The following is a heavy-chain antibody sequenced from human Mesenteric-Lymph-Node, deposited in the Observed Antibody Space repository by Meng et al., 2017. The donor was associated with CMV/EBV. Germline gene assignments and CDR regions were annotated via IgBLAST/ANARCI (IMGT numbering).Heavy chain of an antibody. CDR3: ARDMWGPDY. J-gene: IGHJ4*02. CDR2: INAGNGDT. V-gene: IGHV1-3*01. CDR1: GYTFPNYG. Sequence: KFSCKASGYTFPNYGMHWVRQAPGQRLEWMGWINAGNGDTKYSQKFQARVTITRDTSASTAYMDLSSLTSEDTAVYYCARDMWGPDYWGQGTLVTVSS. D-gene: IGHD7-27*01.